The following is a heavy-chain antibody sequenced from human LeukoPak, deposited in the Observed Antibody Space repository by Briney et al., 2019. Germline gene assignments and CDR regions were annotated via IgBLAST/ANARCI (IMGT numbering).Heavy chain of an antibody. D-gene: IGHD1-26*01. CDR2: ISYDGSNK. Sequence: GGSLRLSCAASGFTFSSYGMHWVRQAPGKGLEWVAVISYDGSNKYYADSVKGRFTISRDNAKNSLYLQMNSLRAEDTAVYYCARSGGSYLGDYWGQGTLVTVSS. J-gene: IGHJ4*02. CDR3: ARSGGSYLGDY. CDR1: GFTFSSYG. V-gene: IGHV3-30*03.